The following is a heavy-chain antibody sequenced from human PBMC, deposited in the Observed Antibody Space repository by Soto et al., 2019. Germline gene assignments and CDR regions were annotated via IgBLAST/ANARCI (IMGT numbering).Heavy chain of an antibody. CDR3: AKALRFTFTTGYYMDV. J-gene: IGHJ6*03. CDR1: GSTVSSYA. CDR2: ISGSGST. V-gene: IGHV3-23*01. D-gene: IGHD3-16*01. Sequence: EVQLLESGGGLVQPGGSLRLSWAASGSTVSSYAMSWVRKAPGKGLEWVSVISGSGSTYSADSVKGRFTISRDSSKNTVYLQMNSLRAEDTAVYYCAKALRFTFTTGYYMDVWGRGTTVTVSS.